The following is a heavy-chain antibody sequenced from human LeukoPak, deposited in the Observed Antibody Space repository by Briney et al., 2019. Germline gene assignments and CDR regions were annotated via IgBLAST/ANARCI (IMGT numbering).Heavy chain of an antibody. CDR1: GYTFTDYD. Sequence: ASVKVSCKASGYTFTDYDLHWVRQAPGQGLEWMGRINPNSGGTNYAQKFQGRVTMTRDTSISTAYMELSRLRSDDTAVYYCARDTRAMVRGVIINFDYWGQGTLVTVSS. V-gene: IGHV1-2*06. J-gene: IGHJ4*02. CDR2: INPNSGGT. D-gene: IGHD3-10*01. CDR3: ARDTRAMVRGVIINFDY.